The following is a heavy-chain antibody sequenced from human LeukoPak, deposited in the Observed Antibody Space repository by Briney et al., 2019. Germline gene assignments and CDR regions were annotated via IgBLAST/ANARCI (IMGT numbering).Heavy chain of an antibody. CDR2: INPNSGGT. CDR1: GYTFTGYY. V-gene: IGHV1-2*06. CDR3: ARDRRVGSGWYGGYGY. D-gene: IGHD6-19*01. J-gene: IGHJ4*02. Sequence: ASVKVSCKASGYTFTGYYVHWVRQAPGQGLEWMGRINPNSGGTNYAQKFQGRVTMTRDTSISTAYMELSRLRSDDTAVYYCARDRRVGSGWYGGYGYWGQRTLVTVSS.